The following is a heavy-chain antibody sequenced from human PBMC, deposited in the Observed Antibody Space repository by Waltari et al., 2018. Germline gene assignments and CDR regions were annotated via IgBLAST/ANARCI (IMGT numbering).Heavy chain of an antibody. D-gene: IGHD6-13*01. V-gene: IGHV4-39*07. CDR1: GGSISSSSYY. CDR3: ARDSSSRPFDY. J-gene: IGHJ4*02. Sequence: QLQLQESGPGLVKPSETLSLTCTVSGGSISSSSYYWGWIRQPPGKGLEWIGSIYYSGSTYYNPSLKSRVTISVDTSKNQFSLKLSSVTAADTVVYYCARDSSSRPFDYWGQGTLVTVSS. CDR2: IYYSGST.